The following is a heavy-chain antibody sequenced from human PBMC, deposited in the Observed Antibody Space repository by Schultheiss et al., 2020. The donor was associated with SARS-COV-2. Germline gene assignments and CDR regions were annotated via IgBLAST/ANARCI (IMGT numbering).Heavy chain of an antibody. CDR1: GGSISSSS. V-gene: IGHV3-21*01. D-gene: IGHD6-19*01. CDR3: SRDKGSGWYGGFDY. Sequence: GGSLRLSCTVSGGSISSSSYYWGWIRQPPGKGLEWVSSISSSSSYIFYADSVKGRFTISRDNAKNSLYLQMNSLRAEDTAVYYCSRDKGSGWYGGFDYWGQGTLVTVSS. CDR2: ISSSSSYI. J-gene: IGHJ4*02.